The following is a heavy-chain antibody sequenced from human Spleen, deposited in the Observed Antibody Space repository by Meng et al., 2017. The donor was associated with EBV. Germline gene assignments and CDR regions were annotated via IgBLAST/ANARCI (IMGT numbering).Heavy chain of an antibody. D-gene: IGHD1-26*01. J-gene: IGHJ4*02. CDR2: VYDSGHT. CDR1: GGSISGSSYY. CDR3: ARQWVGDTLGFYDS. V-gene: IGHV4-39*01. Sequence: QGQMQESGPGLVKPSETLSLTCTFSGGSISGSSYYWGWIRQTPERGLDWIGSVYDSGHTYYNPSLEGRVTISVETSTNQFSLKMNFVSAADTAKYYCARQWVGDTLGFYDSWGQGTLVTVSS.